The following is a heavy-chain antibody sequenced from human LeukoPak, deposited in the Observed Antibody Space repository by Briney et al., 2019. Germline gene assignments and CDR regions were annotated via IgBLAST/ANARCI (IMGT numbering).Heavy chain of an antibody. Sequence: GGSLRLSCAASGFTFSTYELNWVRQAPGKGLEWLSYISSSGTTIYYADSVKGRFTISRDNAETSLYLQMNSLRAEDTAAYYCAKNRENYLWYFDLWGRGDLVTVSS. V-gene: IGHV3-48*03. CDR2: ISSSGTTI. CDR1: GFTFSTYE. D-gene: IGHD2/OR15-2a*01. CDR3: AKNRENYLWYFDL. J-gene: IGHJ2*01.